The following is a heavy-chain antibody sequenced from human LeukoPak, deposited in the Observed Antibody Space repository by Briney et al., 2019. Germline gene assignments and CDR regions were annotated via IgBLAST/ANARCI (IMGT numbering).Heavy chain of an antibody. Sequence: PGGSLRLSCAASGFTFTTSWMHWFRHAPGKGLVWVSRIESDGTSTTYADSVKGRFTISRDNAKNTLYLQMNSLRAEDTAVYYCTRDQYSRTWYRGAFDVWGQGTMVSVSS. J-gene: IGHJ3*01. V-gene: IGHV3-74*01. CDR2: IESDGTST. CDR1: GFTFTTSW. D-gene: IGHD6-13*01. CDR3: TRDQYSRTWYRGAFDV.